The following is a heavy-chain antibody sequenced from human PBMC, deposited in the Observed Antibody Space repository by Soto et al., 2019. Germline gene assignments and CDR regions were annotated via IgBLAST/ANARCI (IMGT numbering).Heavy chain of an antibody. Sequence: QVQLVESGGGVVQPGRSLRLSCAASGFTFSKYTMHWVRQAPGKGLEWVAAISDDGSNTYYADSVKGRFTISRDNSKNTLYLQMNSLSNEATAVHYCAREVYYDFWSGFNPHPYYFDDWGQGTLVTVSS. D-gene: IGHD3-3*01. J-gene: IGHJ4*02. CDR1: GFTFSKYT. V-gene: IGHV3-30-3*01. CDR3: AREVYYDFWSGFNPHPYYFDD. CDR2: ISDDGSNT.